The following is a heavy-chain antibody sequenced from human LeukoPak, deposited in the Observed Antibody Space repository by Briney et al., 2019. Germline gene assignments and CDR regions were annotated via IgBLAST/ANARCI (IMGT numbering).Heavy chain of an antibody. CDR3: ARNDSSGYFDY. J-gene: IGHJ4*02. Sequence: SETLSLTCAVSGYSISSGYYWGWIRQPPGKGLEWIGSIYYSGSTHYNPSLKSRVTISVDTSQNQFSLKLSSVTAADTAVYYCARNDSSGYFDYGGQGTLVTVSS. CDR1: GYSISSGYY. CDR2: IYYSGST. V-gene: IGHV4-38-2*01. D-gene: IGHD3-22*01.